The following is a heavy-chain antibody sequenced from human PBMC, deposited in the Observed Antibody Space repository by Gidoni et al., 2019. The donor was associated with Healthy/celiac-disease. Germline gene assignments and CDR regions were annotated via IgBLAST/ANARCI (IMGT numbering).Heavy chain of an antibody. V-gene: IGHV4-61*01. CDR2: IYYSGST. CDR3: ARVPLSYYYGMDV. Sequence: QVQLQESGPGLVKPSETLSLTCTVPGASVSSGSYYWSWIRQPPGKGLEWIGYIYYSGSTNYNPSLKSRVTISVDTSKNQFSLKLSSVTAADTAVYYCARVPLSYYYGMDVWGQGTTVTVSS. J-gene: IGHJ6*02. CDR1: GASVSSGSYY.